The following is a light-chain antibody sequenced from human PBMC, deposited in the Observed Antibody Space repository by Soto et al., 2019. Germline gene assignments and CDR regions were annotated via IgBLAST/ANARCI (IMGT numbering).Light chain of an antibody. CDR1: CSDVGGYNY. J-gene: IGLJ2*01. CDR2: DVS. V-gene: IGLV2-11*01. CDR3: CSYAGSYTVV. Sequence: QSALTQPRSVSGSPGQSVTISCTGTCSDVGGYNYVSWYQQHPGKVPKLMIYDVSKRPSGVPDRFSGSKSGTTASLIISGLQAEDEADYYCCSYAGSYTVVFGGGTKVTVL.